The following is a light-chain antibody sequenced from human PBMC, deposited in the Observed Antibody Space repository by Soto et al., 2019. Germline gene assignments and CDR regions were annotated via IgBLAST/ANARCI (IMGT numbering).Light chain of an antibody. CDR2: DVS. CDR1: INDVGGYTY. J-gene: IGLJ3*02. CDR3: CSYAGGPWV. V-gene: IGLV2-11*01. Sequence: QSALTQPRSVSGSPGQSVTISCTGTINDVGGYTYVSWYQQHPGKAPKLMIFDVSKRPSGVPDRFSGSKSGNTASLTISGLQAEDEADYYCCSYAGGPWVFGAVTKLTVL.